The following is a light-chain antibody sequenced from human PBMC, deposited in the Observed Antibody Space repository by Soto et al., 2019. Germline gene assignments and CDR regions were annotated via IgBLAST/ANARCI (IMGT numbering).Light chain of an antibody. CDR3: QSYDSSLSNWV. Sequence: QSALTQPPSVSGSPGQSVTISCTGTSSDVGAYNFVSWYQQYPGKAPKLIIFDVSARPSGVPDRFSGSKSGNTASLTITGLQGEDEADYYCQSYDSSLSNWVFGGGTKVTVL. CDR2: DVS. V-gene: IGLV2-11*01. J-gene: IGLJ3*02. CDR1: SSDVGAYNF.